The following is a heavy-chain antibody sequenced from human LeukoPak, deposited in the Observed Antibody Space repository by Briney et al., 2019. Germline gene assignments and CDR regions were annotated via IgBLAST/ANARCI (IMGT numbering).Heavy chain of an antibody. CDR2: ISYDGSNK. Sequence: PGGSLRLSCAASGFTFSSYGMHWVRQAPGKGLEWVAVISYDGSNKYYADSVKGRFTISRDNSKNTLYLQMNSLRAEDTAVYYCAKEGRDGYSDYWGQGTLVTVSS. CDR1: GFTFSSYG. J-gene: IGHJ4*02. CDR3: AKEGRDGYSDY. V-gene: IGHV3-30*18. D-gene: IGHD5-24*01.